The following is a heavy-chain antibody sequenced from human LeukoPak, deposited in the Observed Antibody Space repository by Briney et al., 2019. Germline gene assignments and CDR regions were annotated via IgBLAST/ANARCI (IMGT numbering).Heavy chain of an antibody. J-gene: IGHJ6*02. Sequence: PGGSLRLSCAASGFTFSDYYMSWIRQAPGKGLEGVSYISSSGSTIYYADSVKGRFTISRDNAKNSLYLQMNSLRAEDTAVYYCARDQIGLRGLYYYYGMDVWGQGTTVTVSS. CDR1: GFTFSDYY. CDR3: ARDQIGLRGLYYYYGMDV. V-gene: IGHV3-11*01. D-gene: IGHD3-10*01. CDR2: ISSSGSTI.